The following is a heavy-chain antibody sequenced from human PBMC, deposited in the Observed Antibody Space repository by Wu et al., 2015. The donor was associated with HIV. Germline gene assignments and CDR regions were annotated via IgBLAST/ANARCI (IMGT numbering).Heavy chain of an antibody. Sequence: QVQLVQSGAEVKKPGSSVKVSCKASGGTFSSYAISWVRQAPGQGLEWMGGIIPIFGTANYAQKFQGRVTITTDESTSTAYMELSSLRSEDTAVYYCARVDCSSTSCYHNTGXFDIWGQGTMVTVSS. CDR1: GGTFSSYA. D-gene: IGHD2-2*01. CDR2: IIPIFGTA. CDR3: ARVDCSSTSCYHNTGXFDI. J-gene: IGHJ3*02. V-gene: IGHV1-69*05.